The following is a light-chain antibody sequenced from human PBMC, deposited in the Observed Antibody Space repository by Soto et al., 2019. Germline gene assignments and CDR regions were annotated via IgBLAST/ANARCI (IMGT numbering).Light chain of an antibody. J-gene: IGLJ1*01. Sequence: HSVLTQPASLSGSPGQSIGISCTGTSSDVGGYNYVSWYQHHPGKAPKLMIYDVSNRPSGVSNRFSGSKSGNTASLTISGLQAEDEADYCCSSYTSSSTYVFGTGTKVTVL. CDR3: SSYTSSSTYV. CDR1: SSDVGGYNY. V-gene: IGLV2-14*03. CDR2: DVS.